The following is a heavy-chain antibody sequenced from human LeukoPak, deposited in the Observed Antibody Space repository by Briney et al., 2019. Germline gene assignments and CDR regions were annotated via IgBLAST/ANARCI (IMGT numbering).Heavy chain of an antibody. D-gene: IGHD3-3*01. V-gene: IGHV4-34*01. CDR1: GFTFSSYA. CDR2: INHSGST. CDR3: ASSYDFWSGYPTQNWFDP. Sequence: GSLRLSCAASGFTFSSYAMSWIRQPPGKGLEWIGEINHSGSTNYNPSLKSRVTISVDTSKHQFSLKLSSVTAADTAVYYWASSYDFWSGYPTQNWFDPWGQGTLVTVSS. J-gene: IGHJ5*02.